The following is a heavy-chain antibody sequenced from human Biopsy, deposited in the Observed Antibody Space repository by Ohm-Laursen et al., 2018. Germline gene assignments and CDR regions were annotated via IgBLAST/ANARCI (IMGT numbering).Heavy chain of an antibody. CDR1: GGSFSDYY. CDR3: ARMGASRNRDDY. CDR2: INHRGSA. J-gene: IGHJ4*02. V-gene: IGHV4-34*01. D-gene: IGHD3-16*01. Sequence: SETLSLTCTVYGGSFSDYYWSWIRQPPGKGLEWIGEINHRGSANHNPSLRSRVTMSVDTSKNQFSLKLTSVTAAGTAVYYCARMGASRNRDDYWGQGTLVTVSS.